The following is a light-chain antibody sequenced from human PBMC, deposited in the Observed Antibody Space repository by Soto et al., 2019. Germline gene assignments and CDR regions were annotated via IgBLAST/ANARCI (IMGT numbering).Light chain of an antibody. CDR3: QQANTFPLT. Sequence: DIQMTQSPSSVSASVGDRVTITCRASQDIGTWLVWYQQKPGKAPKLLIHGASSLQSGVPSRFSGSGSGTDFSLTISSLQPDDFAVYYCQQANTFPLTFGGGTMVEIK. CDR1: QDIGTW. V-gene: IGKV1-12*01. J-gene: IGKJ4*01. CDR2: GAS.